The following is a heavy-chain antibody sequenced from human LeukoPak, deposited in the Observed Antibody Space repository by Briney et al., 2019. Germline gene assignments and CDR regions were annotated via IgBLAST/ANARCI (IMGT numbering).Heavy chain of an antibody. CDR2: ISYDGSNK. Sequence: PGGSLRLSCAAPGFTFSSYAMHWVRQAPGKGLEWVAVISYDGSNKYYADSVKGRFTISRDNSKNTLYLQMNSLRAEDTAVYYCARDLQDYGSGSYYHTLYYYYGMDVWGQGTTVTVSS. CDR1: GFTFSSYA. J-gene: IGHJ6*02. V-gene: IGHV3-30-3*01. CDR3: ARDLQDYGSGSYYHTLYYYYGMDV. D-gene: IGHD3-10*01.